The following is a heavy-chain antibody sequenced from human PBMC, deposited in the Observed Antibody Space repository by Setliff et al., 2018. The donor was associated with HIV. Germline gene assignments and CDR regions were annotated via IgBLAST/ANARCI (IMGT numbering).Heavy chain of an antibody. Sequence: GGSLRLSCAASGFTFRTFAMHWVRQAPGKGLEWVSVISYDGSRVSYADSVRGRFIISRDNSKSTVYLEMNSLTFDDTAMYYCASGHLKVGDAFHIWGQGTMVTVSS. J-gene: IGHJ3*02. D-gene: IGHD1-26*01. CDR3: ASGHLKVGDAFHI. CDR2: ISYDGSRV. V-gene: IGHV3-30*01. CDR1: GFTFRTFA.